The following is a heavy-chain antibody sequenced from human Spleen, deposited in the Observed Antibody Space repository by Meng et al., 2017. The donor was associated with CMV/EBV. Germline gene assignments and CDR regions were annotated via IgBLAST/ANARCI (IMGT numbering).Heavy chain of an antibody. CDR2: IGTAGDT. Sequence: HWVRQATGKGLEWVSGIGTAGDTNYPGPVKGRFTLTRDNSRNMMYLEMNSLRAEDTAKYYCAKTKGYCTTTSCYNSFFDHWGPGTLVTVSS. CDR3: AKTKGYCTTTSCYNSFFDH. J-gene: IGHJ4*02. D-gene: IGHD2-2*02. V-gene: IGHV3-13*01.